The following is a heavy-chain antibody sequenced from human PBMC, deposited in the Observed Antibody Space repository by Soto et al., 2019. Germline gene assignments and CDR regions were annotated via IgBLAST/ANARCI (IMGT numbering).Heavy chain of an antibody. CDR3: ARSSTNTHSSGWYRFDY. J-gene: IGHJ4*02. CDR2: IIPIFGTA. Sequence: SVKVSCKASGGTFSSYAISWVRQAPGQGLEWMGGIIPIFGTANYAQKFQGRVTITADESTSTAYMELSSLRSEDTAVYYCARSSTNTHSSGWYRFDYWGQGTLVTVSS. D-gene: IGHD6-19*01. V-gene: IGHV1-69*13. CDR1: GGTFSSYA.